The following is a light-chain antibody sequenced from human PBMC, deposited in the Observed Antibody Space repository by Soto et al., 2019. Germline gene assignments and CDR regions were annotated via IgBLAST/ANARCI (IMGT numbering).Light chain of an antibody. CDR3: QQYNNWLS. CDR1: QSVSSN. J-gene: IGKJ1*01. V-gene: IGKV3-15*01. Sequence: DIVMTQSPATLSVSPGERATLSCRASQSVSSNLAWYQQKPGQAPRLLIYGASTRATGIPARFSGSGSGTEFTLTISSLQSEDFAVYYCQQYNNWLSFGQGTKVDIK. CDR2: GAS.